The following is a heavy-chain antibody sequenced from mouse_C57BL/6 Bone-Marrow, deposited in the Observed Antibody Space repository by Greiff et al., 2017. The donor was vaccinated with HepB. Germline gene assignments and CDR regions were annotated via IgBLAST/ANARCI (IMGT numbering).Heavy chain of an antibody. CDR3: NLGSGYYAMDY. J-gene: IGHJ4*01. Sequence: VQLQQSGAELVRPGASVKLSCTASGFNIKDDYMHWVKQRPEQGLEWIGWIDPENGDTEYASKFQGKATITADTSSNTAYLQLSSLTSEDTAVYYCNLGSGYYAMDYWGQGTSVTVSS. D-gene: IGHD3-2*02. CDR1: GFNIKDDY. CDR2: IDPENGDT. V-gene: IGHV14-4*01.